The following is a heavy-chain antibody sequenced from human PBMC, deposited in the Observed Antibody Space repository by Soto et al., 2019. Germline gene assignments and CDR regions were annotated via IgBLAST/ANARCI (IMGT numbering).Heavy chain of an antibody. CDR1: GFTFSSYT. D-gene: IGHD6-19*01. J-gene: IGHJ4*02. V-gene: IGHV3-23*01. Sequence: EVQLLESGGGLVQPGGSLRLSCAASGFTFSSYTMSWVRQAPGKGLEWVSAISGSGGSTYYADSVKGRLTISRDNSKNTLYLQMNSLRAEDTAVYYCAKSRSNSGWYAPFDYWGQRTLVTVSS. CDR2: ISGSGGST. CDR3: AKSRSNSGWYAPFDY.